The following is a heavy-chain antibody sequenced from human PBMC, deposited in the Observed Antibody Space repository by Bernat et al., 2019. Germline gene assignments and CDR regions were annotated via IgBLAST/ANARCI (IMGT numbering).Heavy chain of an antibody. Sequence: QVQLQESGPGLVKPSETLSLTCTVSGGSISSYYWSWIRQPAGKGLEWIGRIYTSGSTNYNPSLKSRVTMSVDTSKNQFSLKLSSVTAADTAVYYCSRGAVVSLHSMDYYGMEVWGQGTTVTVSS. CDR3: SRGAVVSLHSMDYYGMEV. CDR2: IYTSGST. J-gene: IGHJ6*02. CDR1: GGSISSYY. D-gene: IGHD2-8*02. V-gene: IGHV4-4*07.